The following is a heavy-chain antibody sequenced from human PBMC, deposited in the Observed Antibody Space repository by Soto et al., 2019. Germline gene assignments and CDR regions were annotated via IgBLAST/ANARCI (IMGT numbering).Heavy chain of an antibody. Sequence: EVQLVESGGGLVQPGRSLRLSCASSGFPFDHYAMHWVRQAPGKGLEWVSGISWNSNTIAYADSVKGRFTISRDNAKNSLYLQMNSLRAEDTAFYYCAKDTGPTWGQGNLVTVSS. CDR1: GFPFDHYA. CDR2: ISWNSNTI. V-gene: IGHV3-9*01. J-gene: IGHJ5*02. CDR3: AKDTGPT.